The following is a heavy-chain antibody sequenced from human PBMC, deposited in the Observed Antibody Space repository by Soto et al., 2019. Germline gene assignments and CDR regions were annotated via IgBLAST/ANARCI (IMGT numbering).Heavy chain of an antibody. CDR1: GFTFSSYG. V-gene: IGHV3-30*03. CDR2: ISYDGSNK. D-gene: IGHD2-8*01. CDR3: VWYTDYYYGMDV. J-gene: IGHJ6*02. Sequence: PGGSLRLSCAASGFTFSSYGMHWVRQAPGKGLEWVAGISYDGSNKYYADAVKGRFTISRDNSKNTLYLQMNSLRAEDTAVYYCVWYTDYYYGMDVGGQGTKVKVSS.